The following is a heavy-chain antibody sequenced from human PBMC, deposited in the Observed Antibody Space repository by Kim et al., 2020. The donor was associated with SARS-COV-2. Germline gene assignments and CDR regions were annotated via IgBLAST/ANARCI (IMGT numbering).Heavy chain of an antibody. V-gene: IGHV3-23*01. Sequence: GGSLRLSCAASGFTFSNYGMIWVRQVKGKGLEWVSGIGGSGGDTYYADSVKGRFVISRDNSKSTLFLQMNSLRAEDTAVYYCARDTFRGGGYWGQGTLVT. J-gene: IGHJ4*02. CDR2: IGGSGGDT. CDR3: ARDTFRGGGY. CDR1: GFTFSNYG. D-gene: IGHD3-10*01.